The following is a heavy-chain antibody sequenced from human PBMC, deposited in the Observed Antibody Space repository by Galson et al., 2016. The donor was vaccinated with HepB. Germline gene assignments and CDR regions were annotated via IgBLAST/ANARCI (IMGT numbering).Heavy chain of an antibody. CDR3: ARNVLRFFDWSKHFDY. CDR2: IDGSGNT. D-gene: IGHD3-9*01. CDR1: GDSITSNSFS. V-gene: IGHV4-39*01. Sequence: ETLSLTCTVTGDSITSNSFSWGWIRQSPGKGLEWIGNIDGSGNTYYNPSLKTRVTITVDTSKTQFSLRLTSVTAADTAVYYCARNVLRFFDWSKHFDYWGQGTRVTVSP. J-gene: IGHJ4*02.